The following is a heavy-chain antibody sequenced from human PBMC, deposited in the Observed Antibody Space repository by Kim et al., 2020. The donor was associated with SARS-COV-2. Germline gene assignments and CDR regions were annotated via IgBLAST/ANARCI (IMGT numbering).Heavy chain of an antibody. D-gene: IGHD4-17*01. V-gene: IGHV3-9*01. CDR3: SKDLSPGGADV. J-gene: IGHJ6*02. CDR2: IFLDIDRA. CDR1: GFTLDIHA. Sequence: GGSLRLSCAVSGFTLDIHAMHWVRQAPGQDLEWVSGIFLDIDRADYAASVKGRFTVSRDKAKKTIYLQMNNLRAEDTAFYYCSKDLSPGGADVWGQGTTVIVSS.